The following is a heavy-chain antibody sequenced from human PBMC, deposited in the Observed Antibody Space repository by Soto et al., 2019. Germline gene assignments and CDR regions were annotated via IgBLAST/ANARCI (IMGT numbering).Heavy chain of an antibody. V-gene: IGHV4-59*08. CDR2: IYYSGST. D-gene: IGHD5-12*01. CDR1: GGSISSYY. Sequence: SVTLSLTCTVAGGSISSYYWSWIRKPPGKGLEWIGYIYYSGSTNYNPSLKSRVTISVDTSKNQFSLKLSSVTAADTAVYYCASQYSGYDWWFGDWGQGTLVTVSS. CDR3: ASQYSGYDWWFGD. J-gene: IGHJ4*02.